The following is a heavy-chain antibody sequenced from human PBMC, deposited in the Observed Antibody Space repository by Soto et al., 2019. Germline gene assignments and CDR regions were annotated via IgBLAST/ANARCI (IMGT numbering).Heavy chain of an antibody. CDR3: ANSPGWELLLEGLDHIDY. Sequence: GASVKVSCKASGYTFSDYGISWVRRAPGQGLEWMGWIVTYNGNTQSAQNLQGRVTMTTDTSTGTAYMELRSLRSDDTAVYYCANSPGWELLLEGLDHIDYWGQGTLVTSPQ. D-gene: IGHD1-26*01. CDR1: GYTFSDYG. J-gene: IGHJ4*02. V-gene: IGHV1-18*01. CDR2: IVTYNGNT.